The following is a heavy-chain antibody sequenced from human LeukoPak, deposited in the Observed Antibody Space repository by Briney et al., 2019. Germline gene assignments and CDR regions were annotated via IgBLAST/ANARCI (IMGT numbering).Heavy chain of an antibody. J-gene: IGHJ6*02. CDR1: GYTFTSYD. CDR3: ASSNDLSPYGMDV. Sequence: ASVKVSCKASGYTFTSYDINWVRQATGQGLEWMGWMNPNSGGTNYAQKFQGRVTMTRDTSISTAYMELSRLRSDDTAVYYCASSNDLSPYGMDVWGQGTTVTVSS. D-gene: IGHD1-1*01. CDR2: MNPNSGGT. V-gene: IGHV1-2*02.